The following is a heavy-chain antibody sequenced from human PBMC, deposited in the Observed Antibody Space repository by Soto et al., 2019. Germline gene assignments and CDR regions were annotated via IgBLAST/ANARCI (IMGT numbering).Heavy chain of an antibody. Sequence: QVPLVQSGAEVKKPGASVKVSCKASGYTFTSYGISWVRQAPGQGLEWMGWISAYNGNTNYAQKLQGRVTMTTDTSTSTAYMELRSLRSDDTAVYYCARASYQLLTRYYYGMDVWGQGTTVTVSS. J-gene: IGHJ6*02. V-gene: IGHV1-18*04. CDR3: ARASYQLLTRYYYGMDV. CDR2: ISAYNGNT. CDR1: GYTFTSYG. D-gene: IGHD2-2*01.